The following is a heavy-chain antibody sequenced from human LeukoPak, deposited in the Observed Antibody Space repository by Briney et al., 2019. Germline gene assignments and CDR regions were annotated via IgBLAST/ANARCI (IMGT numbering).Heavy chain of an antibody. CDR1: GFTFSSYA. CDR3: AKDRTSYYDFWSGYYPGGFDY. D-gene: IGHD3-3*01. CDR2: ISGSGGST. V-gene: IGHV3-23*01. J-gene: IGHJ4*02. Sequence: GASLRLSCAASGFTFSSYAMSWVRQAPGKGLEWVSAISGSGGSTYYADSVKGRFTISRDNSKNTLYLQMYSLRAEDTAVYYCAKDRTSYYDFWSGYYPGGFDYWGQGTLVTVSS.